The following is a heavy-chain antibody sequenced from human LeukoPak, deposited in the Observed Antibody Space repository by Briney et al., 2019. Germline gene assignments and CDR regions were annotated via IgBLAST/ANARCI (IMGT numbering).Heavy chain of an antibody. J-gene: IGHJ4*02. V-gene: IGHV3-30*02. CDR1: GFTFSSYA. D-gene: IGHD2-2*01. Sequence: PGGSLRLSCAASGFTFSSYAMHWVRQAPGKGLEWVAFIRYDGSNKYYADSVKGRFTISRDNSKNTLYLQMNSLRAEDTAVYYCAKDLAYCSSTSCYDIDYWGQGTLVTVSS. CDR2: IRYDGSNK. CDR3: AKDLAYCSSTSCYDIDY.